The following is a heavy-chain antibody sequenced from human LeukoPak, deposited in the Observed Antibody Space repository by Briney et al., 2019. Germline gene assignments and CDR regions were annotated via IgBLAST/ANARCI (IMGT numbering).Heavy chain of an antibody. V-gene: IGHV3-30-3*01. CDR3: ARDCGGSCLEVNDAFDI. D-gene: IGHD2-15*01. CDR1: GFTFSSYA. CDR2: ISYDGSNK. J-gene: IGHJ3*02. Sequence: GGSLRLSCAASGFTFSSYAMHWVRRAPGKGLEWVAVISYDGSNKYYADSVKGRFTISRDNSKNTLYLQMNSLRAEDTAVYYCARDCGGSCLEVNDAFDIWGQGTMVTVSS.